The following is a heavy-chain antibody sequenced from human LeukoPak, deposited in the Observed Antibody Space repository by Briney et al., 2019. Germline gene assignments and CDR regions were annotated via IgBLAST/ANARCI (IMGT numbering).Heavy chain of an antibody. CDR1: GFTFTSYS. J-gene: IGHJ4*02. CDR2: ISGGGGST. V-gene: IGHV3-23*01. CDR3: AKVGLFDY. Sequence: GGSLRLSCAASGFTFTSYSMNWVRQAPGKGLEWVSTISGGGGSTYYADSVKGRFTISRDNSKNTLYLQMNSLRAEDTAVYYCAKVGLFDYWGQGTLVTVSS.